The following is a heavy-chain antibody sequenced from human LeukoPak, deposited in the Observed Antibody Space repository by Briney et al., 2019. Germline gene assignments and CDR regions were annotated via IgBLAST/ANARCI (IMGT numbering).Heavy chain of an antibody. Sequence: SETLSLTCTVSGVSISSNNYYWGWIRQPPGKGLEWIGSIYYTGSTYYNPSLKSRVTISVDTSKNQFSLNLSSVTAADTAVYYCARGGALDYWGQGTLVTVSS. D-gene: IGHD1-26*01. J-gene: IGHJ4*02. CDR1: GVSISSNNYY. V-gene: IGHV4-39*01. CDR3: ARGGALDY. CDR2: IYYTGST.